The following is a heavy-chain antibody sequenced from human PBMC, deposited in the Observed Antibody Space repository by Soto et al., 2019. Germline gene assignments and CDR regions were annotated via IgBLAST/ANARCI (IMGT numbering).Heavy chain of an antibody. D-gene: IGHD4-17*01. Sequence: GGSLRLSCAASGFTFSSYAMHWVRQAPGKGLEWVAVISYDGSNKYYADSVKGRFTISRDNSKNTLYLQMNSLRAEDTAVYYCARALDYGGNYYYGMDVWCQGTTVTVSS. J-gene: IGHJ6*02. V-gene: IGHV3-30*04. CDR2: ISYDGSNK. CDR3: ARALDYGGNYYYGMDV. CDR1: GFTFSSYA.